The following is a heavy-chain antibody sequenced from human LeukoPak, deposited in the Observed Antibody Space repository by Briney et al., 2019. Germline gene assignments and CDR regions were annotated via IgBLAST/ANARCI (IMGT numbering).Heavy chain of an antibody. CDR1: GYTFTSYG. Sequence: GASVKASCKASGYTFTSYGISWVRQAPGQGLEWMGWISAYNGNTNYAQKLQGRVTMTTDTSTSTAYMELRSLRSDDTAVYYCARDRRSMVRGVITPNFDYWGQGTLVTVSS. CDR2: ISAYNGNT. V-gene: IGHV1-18*01. CDR3: ARDRRSMVRGVITPNFDY. D-gene: IGHD3-10*01. J-gene: IGHJ4*02.